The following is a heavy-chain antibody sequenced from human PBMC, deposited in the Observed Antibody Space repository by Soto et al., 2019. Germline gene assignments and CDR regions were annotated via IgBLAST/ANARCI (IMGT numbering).Heavy chain of an antibody. CDR2: IYPGDSDT. V-gene: IGHV5-51*01. D-gene: IGHD3-10*01. CDR3: ARIGDAGRGKYYFYYGLDG. Sequence: XESLKISCEGSGYRLANHWIGWVRQIPGKGLEWVGIIYPGDSDTRYSPSFQGQVTISVDKSFSTAYLQWSSLKASDSATYYCARIGDAGRGKYYFYYGLDGWGQGTTVTVSS. CDR1: GYRLANHW. J-gene: IGHJ6*02.